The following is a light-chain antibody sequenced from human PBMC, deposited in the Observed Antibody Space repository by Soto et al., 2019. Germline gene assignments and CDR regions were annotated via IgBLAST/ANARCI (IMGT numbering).Light chain of an antibody. CDR1: QSINSW. J-gene: IGKJ1*01. CDR3: QHYDSSSRA. V-gene: IGKV1-5*01. Sequence: DIQMTQSPSTLSASVGDRVTITCRASQSINSWLAWYQQKPWKALNLLIYDASSLESGVPASLSGSRYGTEFTLTISSLQADDFETYFCQHYDSSSRAFGQGPKVEI. CDR2: DAS.